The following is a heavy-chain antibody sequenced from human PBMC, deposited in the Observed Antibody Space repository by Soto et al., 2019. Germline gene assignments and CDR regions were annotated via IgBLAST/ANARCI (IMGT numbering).Heavy chain of an antibody. CDR2: IIPIFSTA. J-gene: IGHJ3*02. Sequence: QVQLVQSGAEVKKPGSSVKVSCKASGGTFSSYAINWVRQAPGQGLEWMGGIIPIFSTAHKAQKFQGRVTITADDSTSTAYMEMSSLTSEDTAVYYCARDQYGEDAFDIWGQGTMVTVSS. D-gene: IGHD4-17*01. V-gene: IGHV1-69*12. CDR3: ARDQYGEDAFDI. CDR1: GGTFSSYA.